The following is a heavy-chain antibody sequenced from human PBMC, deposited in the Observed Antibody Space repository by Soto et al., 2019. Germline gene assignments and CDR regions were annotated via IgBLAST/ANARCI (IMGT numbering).Heavy chain of an antibody. Sequence: PGGSLRLSCAAAGFMFSSYGMSWVRQAPGKGLQWVATIHPSGGSTHYAESVRGRFTISRDNSRDTLYLQMNSLRAEDTAVYYCAKDPSTGTPDCWGQGALVTVSS. V-gene: IGHV3-23*01. J-gene: IGHJ4*02. CDR1: GFMFSSYG. CDR3: AKDPSTGTPDC. D-gene: IGHD3-9*01. CDR2: IHPSGGST.